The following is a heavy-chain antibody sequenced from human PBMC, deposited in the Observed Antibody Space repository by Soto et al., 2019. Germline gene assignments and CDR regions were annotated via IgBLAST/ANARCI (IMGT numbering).Heavy chain of an antibody. Sequence: EVQLVESGGGLVQPGGSLRLSCAASGFTFSSYSMNWVRQAPGKGLEWVSYITSSSDTIYYADSVKGRFTISRDNAKNSLYLHMISLRAEDTAVYYCAKERNSWYSSGSDSWGQGTLVTVSS. CDR2: ITSSSDTI. D-gene: IGHD2-15*01. CDR1: GFTFSSYS. V-gene: IGHV3-48*01. J-gene: IGHJ4*02. CDR3: AKERNSWYSSGSDS.